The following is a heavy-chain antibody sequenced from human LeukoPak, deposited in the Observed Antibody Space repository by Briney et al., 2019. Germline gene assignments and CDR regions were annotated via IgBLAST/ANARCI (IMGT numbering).Heavy chain of an antibody. J-gene: IGHJ6*03. D-gene: IGHD6-25*01. Sequence: PSETLSLTCTVSGGSISSSSYYWGWIRQPPGKGLEWIGSIYYSGSTYYNPPLKSRVTISVDTSKNQFSLKLSSVTAADTAVYYCARAARTYYYYYMDVWGKGTTVTVSS. CDR3: ARAARTYYYYYMDV. CDR1: GGSISSSSYY. CDR2: IYYSGST. V-gene: IGHV4-39*07.